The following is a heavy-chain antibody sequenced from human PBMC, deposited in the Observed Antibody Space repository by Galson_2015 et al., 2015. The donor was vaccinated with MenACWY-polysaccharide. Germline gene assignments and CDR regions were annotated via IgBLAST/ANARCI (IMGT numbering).Heavy chain of an antibody. Sequence: SLRLSCAASGLRFSGSGMHWVRQAPGKGLEWAAVIQYDGTNKVYADSVKGRFSISRDSSKNTLYLEMNSLRAEDTALYYCAREGGRIVFLAFNAWGKGPRVPFSS. CDR3: AREGGRIVFLAFNA. CDR2: IQYDGTNK. D-gene: IGHD2-21*01. V-gene: IGHV3-33*01. J-gene: IGHJ3*01. CDR1: GLRFSGSG.